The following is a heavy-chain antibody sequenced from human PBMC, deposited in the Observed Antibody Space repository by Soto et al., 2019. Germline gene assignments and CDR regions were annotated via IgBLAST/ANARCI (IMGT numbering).Heavy chain of an antibody. J-gene: IGHJ3*02. V-gene: IGHV5-51*01. D-gene: IGHD3-10*01. Sequence: PGESPKISCKGSCYSFTSYWIGSVRQMPGKGLEWMGIIYPGDSDTRYSPSFQGQVTISADKPISTAYMQWSSLKASDTAMYYCARVLRGPGAFDIWGQGTMITVS. CDR1: CYSFTSYW. CDR2: IYPGDSDT. CDR3: ARVLRGPGAFDI.